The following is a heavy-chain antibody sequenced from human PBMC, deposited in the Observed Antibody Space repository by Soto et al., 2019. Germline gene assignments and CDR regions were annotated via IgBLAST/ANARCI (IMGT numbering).Heavy chain of an antibody. CDR1: GFTFSSYG. Sequence: PGGSLRLSCAASGFTFSSYGMHWVRQAPGEGLEWVAVIWYDGSNKYYADSVKGRFTISRDNSKNTLYLQMNSLRAEDTAVYYCARRENGMDVWGQGTTVTVSS. CDR2: IWYDGSNK. J-gene: IGHJ6*02. CDR3: ARRENGMDV. V-gene: IGHV3-33*08.